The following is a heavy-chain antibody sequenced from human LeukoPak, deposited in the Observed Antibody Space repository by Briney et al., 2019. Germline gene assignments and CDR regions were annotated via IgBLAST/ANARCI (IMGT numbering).Heavy chain of an antibody. CDR2: ISGSGGSI. Sequence: GGSLRLSCAASGFTFSSYAMSWVRQAPGKGLEWVSTISGSGGSIYYADSVKGRFTISRDNSKNTLYLQMNSLRAENTAVYYCAKSILMTTVTAYYFDYWGQGTLVTVSS. D-gene: IGHD4-17*01. CDR1: GFTFSSYA. J-gene: IGHJ4*02. CDR3: AKSILMTTVTAYYFDY. V-gene: IGHV3-23*01.